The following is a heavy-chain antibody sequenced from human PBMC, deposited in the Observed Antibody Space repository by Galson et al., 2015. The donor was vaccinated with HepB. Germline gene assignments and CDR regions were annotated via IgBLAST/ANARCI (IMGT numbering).Heavy chain of an antibody. V-gene: IGHV3-21*05. CDR3: AREIIGWYPAGGF. J-gene: IGHJ4*02. D-gene: IGHD6-19*01. CDR2: IRSSSSYI. CDR1: GLTFSSYS. Sequence: SLRLSCAASGLTFSSYSMNWVRQAAGKGLEWVSYIRSSSSYIYYADSVNGRFTIVRDNAQNSLYLQMNSLRAEDTAVYYCAREIIGWYPAGGFWGQGTLVTVSS.